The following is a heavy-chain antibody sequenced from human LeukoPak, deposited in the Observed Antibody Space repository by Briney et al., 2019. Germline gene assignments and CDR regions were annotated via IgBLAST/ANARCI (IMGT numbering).Heavy chain of an antibody. Sequence: PGGFLRLSCAASGFTFSSYAMSWVRQAPGKGLEWVSAISGSGGSTYYADSVKGRFTISRDNSKNTLYLQMNSLRAEDTAVYYCAKTSPRNYDFWSGYYANYYGMDVWGQGTTVTVSS. J-gene: IGHJ6*02. CDR2: ISGSGGST. D-gene: IGHD3-3*01. V-gene: IGHV3-23*01. CDR1: GFTFSSYA. CDR3: AKTSPRNYDFWSGYYANYYGMDV.